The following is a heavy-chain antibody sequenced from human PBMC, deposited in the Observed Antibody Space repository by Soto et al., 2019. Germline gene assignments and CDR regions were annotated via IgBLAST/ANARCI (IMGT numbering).Heavy chain of an antibody. CDR2: VHYAGSP. D-gene: IGHD3-16*01. J-gene: IGHJ4*02. Sequence: XETLSLTCTVCCGCISGFYWTGLRQPPGKGLEWIGYVHYAGSPTYNPSLKSRLNISVDTSENQFSLKLASVTPADTAVYYCARRIYGVSDYWGQGTLVTVSS. CDR1: CGCISGFY. V-gene: IGHV4-59*01. CDR3: ARRIYGVSDY.